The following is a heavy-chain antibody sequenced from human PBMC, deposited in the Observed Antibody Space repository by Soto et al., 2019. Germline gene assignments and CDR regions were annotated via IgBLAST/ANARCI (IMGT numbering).Heavy chain of an antibody. J-gene: IGHJ3*02. CDR3: ASRGYCSGGSCYPHDAFDI. V-gene: IGHV5-51*01. D-gene: IGHD2-15*01. CDR2: IYPGDSDT. Sequence: GESLKISCKGSGYSFTSYWIGWVRQMPGKGLEWMGIIYPGDSDTRYSPSFQGQVTISADKSISTAYLQWSSLKASDTAMYYCASRGYCSGGSCYPHDAFDIWGQGTMVTVSS. CDR1: GYSFTSYW.